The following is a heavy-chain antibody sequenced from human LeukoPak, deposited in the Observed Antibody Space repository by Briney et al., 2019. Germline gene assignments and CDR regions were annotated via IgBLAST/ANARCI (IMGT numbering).Heavy chain of an antibody. CDR2: FDPEDGET. Sequence: ASVKVSCKVSGYTLTELSMHWVRQAPGKGLEWMGGFDPEDGETIYAQKFQGRVTMTEGTSTDTAYMELSSLRSEDTAVYYCATSSRYSSGWLPNWFDPWGQGTLVTVSS. CDR3: ATSSRYSSGWLPNWFDP. J-gene: IGHJ5*02. D-gene: IGHD6-19*01. CDR1: GYTLTELS. V-gene: IGHV1-24*01.